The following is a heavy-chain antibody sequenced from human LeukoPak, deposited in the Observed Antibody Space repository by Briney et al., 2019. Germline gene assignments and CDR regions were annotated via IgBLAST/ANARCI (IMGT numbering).Heavy chain of an antibody. CDR2: ISGSGGST. CDR1: GFTFSSYA. CDR3: VKDLSFHPPHKYCGGDCYSLDY. J-gene: IGHJ4*02. D-gene: IGHD2-21*02. Sequence: PGGSLRLSCAASGFTFSSYAMSWVRQAPGKGLEWVSGISGSGGSTYYADSVKGRFTISRDNSKNMLYLQMNSLRAEDTAVYYCVKDLSFHPPHKYCGGDCYSLDYWGQGTLVTVSS. V-gene: IGHV3-23*01.